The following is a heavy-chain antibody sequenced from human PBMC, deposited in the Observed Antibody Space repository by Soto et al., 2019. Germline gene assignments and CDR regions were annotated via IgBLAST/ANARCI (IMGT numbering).Heavy chain of an antibody. J-gene: IGHJ4*02. D-gene: IGHD2-8*02. CDR3: AREKITGLFDY. Sequence: PSETLSLTCAVYGGSFSCYYWTWIRQPPGTGLEWIGEINHSGSTNYNPSLKSRVTISVDTSKNQFSLKLTSVTAADTAVYYCAREKITGLFDYWGQETLVTVSS. V-gene: IGHV4-34*01. CDR2: INHSGST. CDR1: GGSFSCYY.